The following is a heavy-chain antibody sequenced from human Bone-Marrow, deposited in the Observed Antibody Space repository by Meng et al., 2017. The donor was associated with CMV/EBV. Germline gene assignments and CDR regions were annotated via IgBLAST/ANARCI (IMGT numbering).Heavy chain of an antibody. CDR3: ARGGYSSIDVVFFDY. J-gene: IGHJ4*02. CDR1: GFTFSSYW. V-gene: IGHV3-74*01. D-gene: IGHD6-13*01. CDR2: INSDGSST. Sequence: GESLKISCAASGFTFSSYWMHWVRQAPGKGLVWVSRINSDGSSTSYADSVKGRFTISRDNAKNTLYLQMNSLRAEDMALYYCARGGYSSIDVVFFDYWGQGTLVTVSS.